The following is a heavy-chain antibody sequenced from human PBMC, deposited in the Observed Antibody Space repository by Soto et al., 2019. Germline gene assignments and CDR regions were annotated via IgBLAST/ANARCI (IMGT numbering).Heavy chain of an antibody. Sequence: ASVKVSWQASGYTFTSYGIIWVRKAPGQGLEWMGWISAYNGNTNYAQKLQGRVTMTTDTSTSTAYMELRSLRSDDTAVYYCATGPPEYYDFWSGYRPRYFDYWGQGTLVTVSS. CDR2: ISAYNGNT. CDR3: ATGPPEYYDFWSGYRPRYFDY. CDR1: GYTFTSYG. V-gene: IGHV1-18*01. D-gene: IGHD3-3*01. J-gene: IGHJ4*02.